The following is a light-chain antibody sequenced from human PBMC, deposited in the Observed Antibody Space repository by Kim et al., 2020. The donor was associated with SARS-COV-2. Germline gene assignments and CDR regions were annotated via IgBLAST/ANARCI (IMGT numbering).Light chain of an antibody. CDR2: EVV. V-gene: IGLV2-23*02. Sequence: SALTQPASVSGSPGQSITISCTGSSSDIENYNLVSWYQQHPGQAPKLIIYEVVKRPSGVADRFSGSKSGNTASLRISGLQTEDEADYYCCSYAGSTTLKFGGGTQLTVL. CDR3: CSYAGSTTLK. J-gene: IGLJ3*02. CDR1: SSDIENYNL.